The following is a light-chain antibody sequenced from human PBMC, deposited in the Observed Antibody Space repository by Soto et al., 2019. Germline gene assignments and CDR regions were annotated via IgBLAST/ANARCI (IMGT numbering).Light chain of an antibody. J-gene: IGKJ4*01. V-gene: IGKV1-16*02. CDR2: AAS. CDR1: QGIGNY. CDR3: QQYKNYPLT. Sequence: IQMTQSPSSLSASAGDRVTITCRASQGIGNYLVWFQQKPGKAPKSLIYAASRLQSGVPSKFSGSGSGTDFTLTISSLQPEDFATYYCQQYKNYPLTFGGGTKVDI.